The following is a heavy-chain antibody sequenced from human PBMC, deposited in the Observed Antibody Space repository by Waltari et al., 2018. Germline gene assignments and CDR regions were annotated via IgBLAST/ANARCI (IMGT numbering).Heavy chain of an antibody. CDR1: GYTFTSYG. D-gene: IGHD6-19*01. J-gene: IGHJ3*02. CDR2: MSAYNGNT. CDR3: ARVRGSSGWSLDLGYAFDI. V-gene: IGHV1-18*01. Sequence: QVQLVQSGAEVKKPGASVKVSCKASGYTFTSYGISWVRQAPGQGLEWMGWMSAYNGNTNYAEKLQGRVTMTRDTSTSTAYMELRSLRSDDTAVYYCARVRGSSGWSLDLGYAFDIWGQGTMVTVSS.